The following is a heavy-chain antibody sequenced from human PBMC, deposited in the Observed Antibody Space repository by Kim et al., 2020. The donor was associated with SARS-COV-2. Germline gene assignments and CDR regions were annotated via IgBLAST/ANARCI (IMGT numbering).Heavy chain of an antibody. J-gene: IGHJ4*02. CDR1: GYTFTTYP. V-gene: IGHV1-3*01. Sequence: ASVKVSCKASGYTFTTYPMHWVRQAPGQRLEWMGWIILGNGDSKYSQKFQGRVTLTRDTSASTAYMELSSLRSEDTARYYCARRGPGHKYDYYGQGTLVT. CDR3: ARRGPGHKYDY. CDR2: IILGNGDS. D-gene: IGHD2-2*01.